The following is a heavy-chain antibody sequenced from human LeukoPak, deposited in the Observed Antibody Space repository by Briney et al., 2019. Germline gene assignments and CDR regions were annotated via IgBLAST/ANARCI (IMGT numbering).Heavy chain of an antibody. V-gene: IGHV3-23*01. J-gene: IGHJ4*02. Sequence: GGSLRLSCAASGFTFSSYAMSWVRQAPGKGLEWISAISGSGGSTYYADSVKGRFTISRDNSKNTLYLQMNSLRAEDTAVYYCAKKRDILTGYYDYWGQGTLVTVSS. CDR1: GFTFSSYA. CDR3: AKKRDILTGYYDY. CDR2: ISGSGGST. D-gene: IGHD3-9*01.